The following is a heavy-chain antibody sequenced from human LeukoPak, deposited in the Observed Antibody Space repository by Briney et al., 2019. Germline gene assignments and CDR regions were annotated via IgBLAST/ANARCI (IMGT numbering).Heavy chain of an antibody. CDR2: ISGSGGST. V-gene: IGHV3-23*01. CDR1: GFTFSSYA. Sequence: GGSLRLSCAASGFTFSSYAMSWVRQAPGKGLEWVSAISGSGGSTYYADSVKGRFTISRDNSKNTLYLQMNSLRAEDTAVYYCAKGSSPMIVVVITTSDYFDYWGQGTLVTVSS. J-gene: IGHJ4*02. CDR3: AKGSSPMIVVVITTSDYFDY. D-gene: IGHD3-22*01.